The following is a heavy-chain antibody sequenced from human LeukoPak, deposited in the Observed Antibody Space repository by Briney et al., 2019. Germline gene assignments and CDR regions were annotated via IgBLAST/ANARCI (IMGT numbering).Heavy chain of an antibody. Sequence: SLTLSLTCTVSGCSISSGGYYWSWIRQHPGKGLEWIGYIYYSGSTYYNPSLKSRVTISVDTSKNQFSLKLSSVTAADTAVYYCARSGGGYVVVVPAAPGHWFDPWGQGTLVTVSS. CDR3: ARSGGGYVVVVPAAPGHWFDP. CDR1: GCSISSGGYY. J-gene: IGHJ5*02. CDR2: IYYSGST. V-gene: IGHV4-31*03. D-gene: IGHD2-2*01.